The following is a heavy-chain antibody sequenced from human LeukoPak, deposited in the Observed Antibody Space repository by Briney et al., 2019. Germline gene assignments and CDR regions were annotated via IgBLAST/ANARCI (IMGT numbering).Heavy chain of an antibody. CDR1: GFIFSNYN. J-gene: IGHJ4*02. CDR2: ISSSSGTI. CDR3: ARALGYSYGYAVDY. V-gene: IGHV3-48*01. D-gene: IGHD5-18*01. Sequence: GGSLRLSCAASGFIFSNYNMNWVRQTPGKGLEWLSYISSSSGTIYYADSVKGRFTISGDNAKNSLYLQMNSLRAEDTAVYYCARALGYSYGYAVDYWGQGTLVTISS.